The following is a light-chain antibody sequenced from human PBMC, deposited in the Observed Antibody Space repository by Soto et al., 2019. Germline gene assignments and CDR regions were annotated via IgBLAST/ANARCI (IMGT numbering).Light chain of an antibody. CDR3: QQYDNVPFT. J-gene: IGKJ3*01. Sequence: DIQMTQSPSSLSASVGDRITISCQASQDISNYLNWYQQKPGKAPKLLIYDASNLETGVPSRFSGGGAGTDFSFTISSLQPEDIATYFCQQYDNVPFTFGPGTKVDLK. CDR2: DAS. V-gene: IGKV1-33*01. CDR1: QDISNY.